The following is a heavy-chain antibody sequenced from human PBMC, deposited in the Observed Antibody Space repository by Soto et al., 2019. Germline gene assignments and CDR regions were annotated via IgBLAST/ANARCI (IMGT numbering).Heavy chain of an antibody. J-gene: IGHJ6*02. Sequence: QVQLVQSGAEVKKPGASVKVSCKASGYTFTSYYMHWVRQAPGQGLEWMGIINPSGGSTSYAQKCQGRGTMTRDTSTSTVYMEMSSLRSEDTAVYYCARQGGDTAMDTYYYYGMDVWGQGTTVTVSS. CDR3: ARQGGDTAMDTYYYYGMDV. D-gene: IGHD5-18*01. V-gene: IGHV1-46*03. CDR1: GYTFTSYY. CDR2: INPSGGST.